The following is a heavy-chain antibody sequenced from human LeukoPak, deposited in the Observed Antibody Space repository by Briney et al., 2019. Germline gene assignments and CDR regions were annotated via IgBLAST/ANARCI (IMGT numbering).Heavy chain of an antibody. CDR1: GYTFTGYY. J-gene: IGHJ4*02. V-gene: IGHV1-2*02. CDR2: INPNSGGT. CDR3: ARDPYSSGTVDY. Sequence: ASVKVSCKASGYTFTGYYMHWVRQAPGQGLEWMGWINPNSGGTNYAQKLQGRVTMTTDTSTSTAYMELRSLRSDDTAVYYCARDPYSSGTVDYWGQGTLVTVPS. D-gene: IGHD6-19*01.